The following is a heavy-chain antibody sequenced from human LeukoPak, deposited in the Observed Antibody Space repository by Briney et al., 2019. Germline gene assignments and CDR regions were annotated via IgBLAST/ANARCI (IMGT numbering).Heavy chain of an antibody. D-gene: IGHD1-26*01. J-gene: IGHJ5*02. CDR2: ISYDGSNK. CDR3: ARTYQVGACWFDP. CDR1: GFTFKNFA. V-gene: IGHV3-30*04. Sequence: GGSLRLSCAASGFTFKNFAMSWVRQPPGKGLEWVAVISYDGSNKYYADSVKGRFTISRDNSKNTLYLQMNSLRAEDTAVYYCARTYQVGACWFDPWGQGTLVTVSS.